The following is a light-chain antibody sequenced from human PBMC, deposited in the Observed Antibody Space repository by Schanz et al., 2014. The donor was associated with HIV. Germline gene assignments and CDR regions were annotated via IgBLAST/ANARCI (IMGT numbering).Light chain of an antibody. J-gene: IGLJ3*02. CDR3: GSYGGSDNMV. V-gene: IGLV2-8*01. CDR2: EVS. CDR1: SSDIGSYSV. Sequence: QSALTQPASVSGSPGQSITISCTGTSSDIGSYSVVSWYQQHPGKAPKLMIYEVSKRPSGVPDRFSASKSDNTAFLTVSGLQADDEADYYCGSYGGSDNMVFGGGTKLTVL.